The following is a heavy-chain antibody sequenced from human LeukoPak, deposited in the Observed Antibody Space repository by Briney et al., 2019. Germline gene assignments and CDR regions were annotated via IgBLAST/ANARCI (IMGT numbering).Heavy chain of an antibody. V-gene: IGHV3-23*01. CDR1: GFTFSSNS. CDR2: ISGSGGST. CDR3: AKDPIVVVTATFQH. J-gene: IGHJ1*01. Sequence: PGGSLRLSCAASGFTFSSNSMNWVRQAPGKGLEWVSAISGSGGSTYYADSVKGRFTISRDNSKNTLYLQMNSLRAEDTAVYYCAKDPIVVVTATFQHWGQGTLVTVSS. D-gene: IGHD2-21*02.